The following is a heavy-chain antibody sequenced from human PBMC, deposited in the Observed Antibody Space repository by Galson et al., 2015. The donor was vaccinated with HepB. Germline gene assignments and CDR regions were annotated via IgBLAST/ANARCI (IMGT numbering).Heavy chain of an antibody. V-gene: IGHV1-18*04. D-gene: IGHD3-22*01. CDR1: GYTFTSYG. CDR3: ARDRVGGWGPLALAWGLNYDSSGYYRYIYYYYGMDV. J-gene: IGHJ6*02. Sequence: SVKVSCKASGYTFTSYGISWVRQAPGQGLEWMGWISAYNGNTNYAQKLQGRVTMTTDTSTSTAYMELSSLRSDDTAVYYCARDRVGGWGPLALAWGLNYDSSGYYRYIYYYYGMDVWGQGTTVTVSS. CDR2: ISAYNGNT.